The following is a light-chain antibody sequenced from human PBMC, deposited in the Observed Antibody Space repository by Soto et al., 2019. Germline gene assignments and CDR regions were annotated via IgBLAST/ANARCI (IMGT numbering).Light chain of an antibody. Sequence: QSALTQPPSASGSLGQSVTISCTGTSGDIGTYKYVSWYQHLPGQAPKLIIYDVTDRPSGVPDRFSGSKSGNTASLTVSGLQTDDEADYYCTSYAGSNCWLFGGGTKLTVL. CDR3: TSYAGSNCWL. CDR2: DVT. V-gene: IGLV2-8*01. CDR1: SGDIGTYKY. J-gene: IGLJ2*01.